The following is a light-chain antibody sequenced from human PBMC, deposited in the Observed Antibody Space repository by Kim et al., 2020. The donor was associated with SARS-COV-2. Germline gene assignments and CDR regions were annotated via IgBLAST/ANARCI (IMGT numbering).Light chain of an antibody. J-gene: IGLJ1*01. Sequence: GQTITITCTVTSSDVVGYNYVAWYQQNPGKAPKAMIYDVTNRPSGVSDRFSGAKSGNTASLTISGLQTGDEADYYCSSYSSSGTYVFGTGTKVTVL. CDR1: SSDVVGYNY. V-gene: IGLV2-14*03. CDR3: SSYSSSGTYV. CDR2: DVT.